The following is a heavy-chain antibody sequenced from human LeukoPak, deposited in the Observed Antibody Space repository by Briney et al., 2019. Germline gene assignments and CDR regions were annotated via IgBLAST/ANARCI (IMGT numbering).Heavy chain of an antibody. J-gene: IGHJ5*02. Sequence: PGGSLRLSCAASGFTFSDYYMSWIRQAPGKGLEWVSYISSSGSTIYYADSVKGRFTISRDNSKNTLYLQMNSLRAEDTAVYYCAKVRFLEWLGFDPWGQGTLVTVSS. CDR3: AKVRFLEWLGFDP. D-gene: IGHD3-3*01. V-gene: IGHV3-11*01. CDR1: GFTFSDYY. CDR2: ISSSGSTI.